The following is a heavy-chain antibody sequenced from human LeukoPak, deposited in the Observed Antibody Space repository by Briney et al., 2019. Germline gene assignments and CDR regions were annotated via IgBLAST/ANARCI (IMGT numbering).Heavy chain of an antibody. D-gene: IGHD4-17*01. J-gene: IGHJ5*02. Sequence: SGTLSLTCAVYGGSFSGYYWSWIRQPPGKGLEGIGEINHSVSTNYNPSLTSLVSISLDTSKNNISLCLSAVTAAHTAAYCCARVLIGTVTTVGWFDPWGQGTLVTVSS. CDR3: ARVLIGTVTTVGWFDP. CDR2: INHSVST. CDR1: GGSFSGYY. V-gene: IGHV4-34*01.